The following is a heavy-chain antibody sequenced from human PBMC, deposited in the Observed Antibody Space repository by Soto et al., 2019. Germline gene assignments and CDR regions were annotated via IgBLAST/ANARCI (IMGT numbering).Heavy chain of an antibody. CDR3: ARDPSSGWYREGAFDI. CDR2: ISAYNGNT. D-gene: IGHD6-19*01. Sequence: ASVKVSCKASGYTFTSYGISWVRQAPGQGLEWMGWISAYNGNTNYAQKLQGRVTMTTDTSTSTAYMELRSLRSDDTAVFYCARDPSSGWYREGAFDIWGQGTMVTFPS. CDR1: GYTFTSYG. V-gene: IGHV1-18*01. J-gene: IGHJ3*02.